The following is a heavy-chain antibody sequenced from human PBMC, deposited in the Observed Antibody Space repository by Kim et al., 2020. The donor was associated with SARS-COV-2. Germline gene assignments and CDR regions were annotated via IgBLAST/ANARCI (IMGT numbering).Heavy chain of an antibody. CDR1: GFTFSSYA. V-gene: IGHV3-64D*06. CDR3: VKDRGFLAAAGSYFDY. J-gene: IGHJ4*02. D-gene: IGHD6-13*01. CDR2: ISSNGGST. Sequence: GGSLRLSCSASGFTFSSYAMHWVRQAPGKGLEYVSAISSNGGSTYYADSVKGRFTISRDNSKNTLYLQMSSLRAEDTAVYYCVKDRGFLAAAGSYFDYWGQGTLVTVSS.